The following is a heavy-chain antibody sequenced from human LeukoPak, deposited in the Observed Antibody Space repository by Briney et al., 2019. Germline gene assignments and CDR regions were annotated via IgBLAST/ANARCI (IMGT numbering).Heavy chain of an antibody. CDR2: IYHTGST. CDR3: ARTKYYDFWSGKGYMDV. CDR1: GGSISSYY. D-gene: IGHD3-3*01. Sequence: SETLSLTCTVSGGSISSYYWSWIRQPPGKGLEWIGYIYHTGSTYYNPSLKSRVTISVDTSKNQFSLKLSSVTAADTAVYYCARTKYYDFWSGKGYMDVWGKGTTVTVSS. V-gene: IGHV4-59*12. J-gene: IGHJ6*03.